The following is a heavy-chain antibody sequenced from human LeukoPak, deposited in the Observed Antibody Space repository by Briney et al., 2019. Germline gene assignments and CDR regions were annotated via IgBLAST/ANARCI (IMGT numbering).Heavy chain of an antibody. CDR3: ATDFPMPLEVLDAFDI. Sequence: GGSLRLSCAASGFTFSNAWMSWVRQAPGKGLEWVGGIKSKTDGGTTDYAAPVKGRFTISRDDSKNTLYLQMNSLKTEDTAGYYCATDFPMPLEVLDAFDIWGQGKMVTVSS. D-gene: IGHD2-2*01. V-gene: IGHV3-15*01. J-gene: IGHJ3*02. CDR1: GFTFSNAW. CDR2: IKSKTDGGTT.